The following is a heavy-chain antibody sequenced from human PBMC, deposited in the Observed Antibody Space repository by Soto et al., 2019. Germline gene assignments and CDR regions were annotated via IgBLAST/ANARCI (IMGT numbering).Heavy chain of an antibody. CDR1: GGSISSGDYY. V-gene: IGHV4-30-4*01. CDR3: ARADPLDYGDYVHWFDP. D-gene: IGHD4-17*01. J-gene: IGHJ5*02. Sequence: SETLSLTCTVSGGSISSGDYYWSWIRQPPGKGLEWIGYIYYSGSTYYNPFLKSRVTISVDTSKNQFSLKLSSVTAADTAVYYCARADPLDYGDYVHWFDPWGQGTLVTVSS. CDR2: IYYSGST.